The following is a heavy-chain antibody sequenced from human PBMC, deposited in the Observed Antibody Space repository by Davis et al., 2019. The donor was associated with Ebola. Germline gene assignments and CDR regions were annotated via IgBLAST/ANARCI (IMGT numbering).Heavy chain of an antibody. CDR1: GFTFSDYY. CDR2: ISSSSSYT. D-gene: IGHD6-19*01. CDR3: AKVYMTWLVHY. J-gene: IGHJ4*02. V-gene: IGHV3-11*05. Sequence: GGSLRLSCAASGFTFSDYYMSWIRQAPGKGLEWVSYISSSSSYTNYADSVKGRFTISRDNSKNTLYLQMNSLRAEDTAVYYCAKVYMTWLVHYWGQGTLVTVSS.